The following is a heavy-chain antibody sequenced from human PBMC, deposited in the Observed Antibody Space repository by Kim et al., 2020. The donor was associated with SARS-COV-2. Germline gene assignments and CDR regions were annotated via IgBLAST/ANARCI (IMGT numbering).Heavy chain of an antibody. Sequence: DSGKGRFTISRDNSKNTLYLQLNSLRAEDTAVYYCAKDHLVGIFALFGDWGQGTLVTVSS. CDR3: AKDHLVGIFALFGD. D-gene: IGHD3-10*01. V-gene: IGHV3-23*01. J-gene: IGHJ4*02.